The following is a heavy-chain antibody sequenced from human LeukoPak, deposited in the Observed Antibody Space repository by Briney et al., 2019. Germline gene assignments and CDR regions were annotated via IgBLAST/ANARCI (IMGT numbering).Heavy chain of an antibody. J-gene: IGHJ4*02. CDR2: INQDGSEK. CDR1: GFTFSSYW. Sequence: GGSLRLSCVPSGFTFSSYWTHWVRQAPGKGLEWVANINQDGSEKYYVDSVKGRFTISRDNAKNSLFLQMNSLRAEDTAVYYCARRFFDYWGQGTLVTVSS. CDR3: ARRFFDY. V-gene: IGHV3-7*01.